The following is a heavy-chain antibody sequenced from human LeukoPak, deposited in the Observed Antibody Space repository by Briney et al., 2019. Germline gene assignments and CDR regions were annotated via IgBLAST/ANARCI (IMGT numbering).Heavy chain of an antibody. CDR1: GFTCSSYE. Sequence: GGSLRLSCAASGFTCSSYEMNWVRQAPGKGLKWVSYISSSGSTIYYADSVKGRFTISRDNAKNSLYLQMNSLRAEDTAVYYCAKDLSSGSRRAYWGQGTLVTVSS. CDR2: ISSSGSTI. CDR3: AKDLSSGSRRAY. D-gene: IGHD6-19*01. J-gene: IGHJ4*02. V-gene: IGHV3-48*03.